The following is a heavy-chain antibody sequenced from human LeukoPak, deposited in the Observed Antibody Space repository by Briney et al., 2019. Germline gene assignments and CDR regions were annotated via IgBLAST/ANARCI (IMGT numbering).Heavy chain of an antibody. CDR2: IYYSGST. Sequence: SETLSLTCSVSGASISSGSNYWSWIRQPPGKGLEWIGYIYYSGSTSYNPSLKSRVTISVDTSKNQFSLKLSSVTAADTAVYYCAREEALGSGSFDYWGQGTLVTVSS. D-gene: IGHD1-26*01. J-gene: IGHJ4*02. CDR3: AREEALGSGSFDY. V-gene: IGHV4-61*01. CDR1: GASISSGSNY.